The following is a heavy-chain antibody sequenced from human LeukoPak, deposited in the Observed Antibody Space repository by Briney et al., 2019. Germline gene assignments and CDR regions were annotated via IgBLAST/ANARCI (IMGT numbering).Heavy chain of an antibody. CDR3: ARDYYGSGTPYSGMLFDP. V-gene: IGHV1-46*01. D-gene: IGHD3-10*01. Sequence: ASVKVSCKASGYTFTSYYMHWVRQAPGQGLEWMGIINPSGGSTSYAQKFPGRVTMTRDTSTSTVYMELSSLRSEDTAVYYCARDYYGSGTPYSGMLFDPWGQGTLVTVSS. CDR2: INPSGGST. CDR1: GYTFTSYY. J-gene: IGHJ5*02.